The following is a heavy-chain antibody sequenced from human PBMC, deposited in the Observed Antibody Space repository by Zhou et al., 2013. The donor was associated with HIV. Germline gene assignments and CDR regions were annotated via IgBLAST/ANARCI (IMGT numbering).Heavy chain of an antibody. CDR3: ARDFWSGYFSPYFDY. V-gene: IGHV1-46*01. CDR2: INPSGGST. J-gene: IGHJ4*02. D-gene: IGHD3-3*01. CDR1: GYTFTSYY. Sequence: QVQLVQSGAEVKKPGASVKVSCKASGYTFTSYYMHWVRQAPGQGLEWMGIINPSGGSTSYAQKFQGRVTMTRDTSTSTVYMELSSLRSEDTAVYYCARDFWSGYFSPYFDYWGQGTLVTVSS.